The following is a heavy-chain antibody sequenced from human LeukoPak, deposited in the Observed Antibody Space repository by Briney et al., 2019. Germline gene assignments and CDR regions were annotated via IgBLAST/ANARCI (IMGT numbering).Heavy chain of an antibody. V-gene: IGHV4-30-4*01. CDR2: IYYSGST. J-gene: IGHJ6*02. Sequence: SQTLSLTCTVSGGSISSGDYYWSRIRQPPGKGLEWIGYIYYSGSTYYNPSLKSRVTISVDTSKNQFSLKLSSVTAADTAVYYCAREGRVSDFWSGYYYGMDVWGQGTTVTVSS. D-gene: IGHD3-3*01. CDR1: GGSISSGDYY. CDR3: AREGRVSDFWSGYYYGMDV.